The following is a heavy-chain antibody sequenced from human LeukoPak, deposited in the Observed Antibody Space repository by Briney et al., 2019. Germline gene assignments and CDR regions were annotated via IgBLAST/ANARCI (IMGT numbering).Heavy chain of an antibody. CDR2: IKKDGSEK. CDR3: AKDPFGPYNSSPDY. Sequence: GGSLRLSCAASGFTFSSYWMSWVRQAPGKGLEWVANIKKDGSEKYYVDSVKGRFTISRDNAKNTLYLRMNSLRAEDTAIYYCAKDPFGPYNSSPDYWGQGTLVTVSS. CDR1: GFTFSSYW. D-gene: IGHD3-16*01. V-gene: IGHV3-7*03. J-gene: IGHJ4*02.